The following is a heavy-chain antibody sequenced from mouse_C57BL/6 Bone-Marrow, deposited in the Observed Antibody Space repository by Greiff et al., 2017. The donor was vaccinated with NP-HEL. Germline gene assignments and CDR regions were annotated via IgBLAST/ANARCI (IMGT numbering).Heavy chain of an antibody. J-gene: IGHJ1*03. CDR1: GFSLTSYG. V-gene: IGHV2-6-1*01. Sequence: VKLQESGPGLVAPSQSLSITCTVSGFSLTSYGVHWVRQPPGKGLEWLVVIWSDGSTTYNSALKSRLSISKYNSKSQVFLKMNSLQTDDTAMYYCARQTSNYPYWYFDVWGTGTTVTVSS. D-gene: IGHD2-5*01. CDR2: IWSDGST. CDR3: ARQTSNYPYWYFDV.